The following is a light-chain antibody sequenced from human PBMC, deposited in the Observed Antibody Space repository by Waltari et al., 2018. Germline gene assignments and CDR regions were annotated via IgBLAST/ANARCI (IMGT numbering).Light chain of an antibody. Sequence: SSELTQDPAVSVALGQTVRITCQGDSPRGYYPGWFQQKPGQAPVLVIYAKNKRPSGVPDRFSGSTSGNTASLTITGAQADDEAVYFCASRDTNGKRYVFGTGTKVTVL. CDR1: SPRGYY. CDR2: AKN. CDR3: ASRDTNGKRYV. J-gene: IGLJ1*01. V-gene: IGLV3-19*01.